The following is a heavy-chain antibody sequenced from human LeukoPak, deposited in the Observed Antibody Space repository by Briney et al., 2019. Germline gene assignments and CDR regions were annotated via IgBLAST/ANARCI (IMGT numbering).Heavy chain of an antibody. CDR2: INPKSGGT. CDR3: ARIGGRGYSYGTFDY. CDR1: GCTFNDYY. V-gene: IGHV1-2*02. D-gene: IGHD5-18*01. J-gene: IGHJ4*02. Sequence: ASVKVSCKASGCTFNDYYIHWVRQAPGQGLEWMGWINPKSGGTNYAQKFQGRVTMTRDTSISTVYMELSRLRSDDRAVYYCARIGGRGYSYGTFDYWGQGTLVTVSS.